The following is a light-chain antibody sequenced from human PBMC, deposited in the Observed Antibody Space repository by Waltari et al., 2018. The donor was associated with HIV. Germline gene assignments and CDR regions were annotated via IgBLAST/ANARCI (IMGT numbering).Light chain of an antibody. CDR2: KDS. V-gene: IGLV3-25*03. CDR1: ALSKQY. J-gene: IGLJ2*01. Sequence: SYELTQPPSVSVSPGQTARITCSGDALSKQYAYWYQQKPGQAPMLVIYKDSERPSGIPERFSGSSEGTTVTLTISGVQAEDEADYYCQSPDSSGTYVGFGGGTKLTVL. CDR3: QSPDSSGTYVG.